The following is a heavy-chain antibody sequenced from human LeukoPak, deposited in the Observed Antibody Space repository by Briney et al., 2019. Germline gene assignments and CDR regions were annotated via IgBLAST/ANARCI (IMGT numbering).Heavy chain of an antibody. D-gene: IGHD6-13*01. CDR3: ATPSGIAAAVSYYYYGMDV. Sequence: ASVKVSCKVSGYTLTELSMHWVRQAPGKGLEWMGGFDPEDGETIYAQKFQGRVTMTEDTSTDTAYMELSSLRSEDTAVYYCATPSGIAAAVSYYYYGMDVWGQGTTVTVSS. CDR1: GYTLTELS. J-gene: IGHJ6*02. V-gene: IGHV1-24*01. CDR2: FDPEDGET.